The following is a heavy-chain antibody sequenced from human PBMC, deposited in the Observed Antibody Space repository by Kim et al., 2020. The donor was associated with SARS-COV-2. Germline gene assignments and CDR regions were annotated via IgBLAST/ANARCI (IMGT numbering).Heavy chain of an antibody. J-gene: IGHJ4*02. CDR1: DGSFSGYY. Sequence: SETLSLTCAVYDGSFSGYYWSWIRQPPGKGLEWVGEINHSGSTNYNPSLKSRVTISVDTSKNQFSLKLSSVTAADTAVYYCARGRRCSGGSCHLDYWGQGTLVTVSS. CDR3: ARGRRCSGGSCHLDY. V-gene: IGHV4-34*01. CDR2: INHSGST. D-gene: IGHD2-15*01.